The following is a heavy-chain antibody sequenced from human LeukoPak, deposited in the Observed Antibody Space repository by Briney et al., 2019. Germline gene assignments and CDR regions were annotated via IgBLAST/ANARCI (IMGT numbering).Heavy chain of an antibody. D-gene: IGHD2-2*02. V-gene: IGHV4-59*11. Sequence: PSETLSLTCTVSGGSISSHYWSWIRQPPGKGLQWVGYTYHSGSTNYNPSLKSRVTVPVDTSKNQFSLKLSSVTAADTAVYYCARAEDCGSTSCYMGLDYWGQGTLVTVSS. CDR3: ARAEDCGSTSCYMGLDY. J-gene: IGHJ4*02. CDR2: TYHSGST. CDR1: GGSISSHY.